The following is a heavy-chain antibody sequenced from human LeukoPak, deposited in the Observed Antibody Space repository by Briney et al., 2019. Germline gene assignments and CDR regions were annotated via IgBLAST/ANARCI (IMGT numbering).Heavy chain of an antibody. V-gene: IGHV4-4*07. Sequence: PSETLSLTCIVSGGSISDYFWSWIRQPAGKGLEWIGHMSTSGNTNYNPSLKSRVTMSLDTSKNQFSLKVSPVTAADTAVYYCARANYIWGSYVYWGQGTLVTVSS. CDR1: GGSISDYF. J-gene: IGHJ4*02. CDR3: ARANYIWGSYVY. D-gene: IGHD3-16*01. CDR2: MSTSGNT.